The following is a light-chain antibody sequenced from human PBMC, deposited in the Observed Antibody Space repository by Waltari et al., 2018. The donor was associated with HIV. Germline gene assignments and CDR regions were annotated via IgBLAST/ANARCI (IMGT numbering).Light chain of an antibody. J-gene: IGLJ1*01. V-gene: IGLV2-14*01. CDR3: SSYTTGSTLVV. Sequence: QSALTQPASVSGSPGQSSTISCAGTSRDVGGYNYVSCYHTFPVKAPKLMISEVSNRPSGVSDRLSGSKSGNTASLTISGLQAEDEADYYCSSYTTGSTLVVFGTGTKVIVL. CDR2: EVS. CDR1: SRDVGGYNY.